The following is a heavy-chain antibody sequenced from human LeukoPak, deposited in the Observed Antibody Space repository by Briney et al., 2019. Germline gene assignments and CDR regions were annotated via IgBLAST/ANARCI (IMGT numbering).Heavy chain of an antibody. CDR2: IYYSGST. CDR1: GGSISSGGYY. CDR3: ARDRGGVDYYDSSGDKRDAFDI. J-gene: IGHJ3*02. Sequence: PSETLSLTCTVSGGSISSGGYYWSWIRQHPGKGLEWIGYIYYSGSTYYNPSLKSRVTISVDTSKNQFSLKLSSVTAADTAVYYCARDRGGVDYYDSSGDKRDAFDIWGQGTMVTVSS. D-gene: IGHD3-22*01. V-gene: IGHV4-31*03.